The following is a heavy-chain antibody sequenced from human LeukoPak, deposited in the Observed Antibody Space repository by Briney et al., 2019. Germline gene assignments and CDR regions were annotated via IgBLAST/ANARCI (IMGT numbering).Heavy chain of an antibody. CDR2: INPNSGGT. J-gene: IGHJ6*02. V-gene: IGHV1-2*02. CDR3: HTGVGIGGYDYYYYYGMDV. Sequence: ASVKVSCKASGYTFTGYYMHWVRQAPGQGLEWMGWINPNSGGTNYAQKFQGRVTMTRDTSISTAYMELSRLRSDDTAVYYCHTGVGIGGYDYYYYYGMDVWGQGTTVTVSS. D-gene: IGHD5-12*01. CDR1: GYTFTGYY.